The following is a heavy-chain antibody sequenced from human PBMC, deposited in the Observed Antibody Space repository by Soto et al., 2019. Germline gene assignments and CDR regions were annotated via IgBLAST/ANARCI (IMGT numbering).Heavy chain of an antibody. D-gene: IGHD2-15*01. J-gene: IGHJ5*02. V-gene: IGHV3-15*07. CDR3: TTDPDIVVVVAATRAKFDP. CDR1: GFTFSNAW. Sequence: EVQLVESGGGLVKPGGSLRLSCAASGFTFSNAWMNWVRQAPGKGLEWVGRIKSKTDGGTTDYAAPVKGRFTISRDDSKNTLYLQMNSLKTEDTAVYYCTTDPDIVVVVAATRAKFDPWGKGTLVTVSS. CDR2: IKSKTDGGTT.